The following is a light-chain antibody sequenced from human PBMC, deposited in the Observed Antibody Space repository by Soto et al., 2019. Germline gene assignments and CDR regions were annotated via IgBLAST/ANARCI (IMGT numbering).Light chain of an antibody. J-gene: IGKJ4*01. CDR2: DAS. Sequence: EIVLTQSPGTLSLSPGERATLSCRASQKISSYLAWYQQKPGQAPRLLIYDASNRATGIPARFSGSGSGTDFTLTISSLEPEDFAVYYCQQRSNWPPLTFGGGNKVEIK. V-gene: IGKV3-11*01. CDR3: QQRSNWPPLT. CDR1: QKISSY.